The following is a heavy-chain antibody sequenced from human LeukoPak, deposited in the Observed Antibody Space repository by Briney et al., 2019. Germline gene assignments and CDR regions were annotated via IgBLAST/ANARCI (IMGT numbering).Heavy chain of an antibody. CDR1: GGTFSSYA. D-gene: IGHD6-19*01. CDR3: ARDQGSGPTGDAFDI. Sequence: EASVKVSCKASGGTFSSYAISWVRQAPGQGLEWMGRINPNSGGTNYAQKFQGRVTMTRDTSISTAYMELSRLRSDDTAVYYCARDQGSGPTGDAFDIWGQGTMVTVSS. CDR2: INPNSGGT. V-gene: IGHV1-2*06. J-gene: IGHJ3*02.